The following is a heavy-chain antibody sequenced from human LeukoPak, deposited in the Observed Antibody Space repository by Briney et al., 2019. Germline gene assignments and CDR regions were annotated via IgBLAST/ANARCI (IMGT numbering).Heavy chain of an antibody. V-gene: IGHV4-39*07. CDR3: ARGSGITMVRGVIITYPTSPYNWFDP. Sequence: PSETLSLTCTVSGGSISSSSYYWGGIRQPPGKGLEWIGCIYYSGSTYYNPSLKSRVTISVDTSKNPFSLKLSSVTAADTAVYYCARGSGITMVRGVIITYPTSPYNWFDPWGQGTLVTVSS. CDR1: GGSISSSSYY. CDR2: IYYSGST. J-gene: IGHJ5*02. D-gene: IGHD3-10*01.